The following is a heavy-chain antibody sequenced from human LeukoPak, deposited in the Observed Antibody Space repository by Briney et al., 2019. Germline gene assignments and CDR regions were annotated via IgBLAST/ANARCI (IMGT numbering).Heavy chain of an antibody. Sequence: ASVKVSCKASGYTFTGYYMHWVRQAPGQGLEWMGWINPNSGGTNYAQKFQGRVTMTRDTSISTAYMELSRLRSDDTAVYYCARDCPDSSSWRYYYYYYGMDVWGQGTTVTVSS. J-gene: IGHJ6*02. CDR3: ARDCPDSSSWRYYYYYYGMDV. CDR1: GYTFTGYY. CDR2: INPNSGGT. D-gene: IGHD6-13*01. V-gene: IGHV1-2*02.